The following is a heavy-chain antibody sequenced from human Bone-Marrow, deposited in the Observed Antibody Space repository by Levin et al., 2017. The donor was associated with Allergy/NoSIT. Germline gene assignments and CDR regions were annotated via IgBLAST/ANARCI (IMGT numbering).Heavy chain of an antibody. CDR1: GGSISSGGYY. V-gene: IGHV4-31*03. J-gene: IGHJ4*02. CDR2: IYYSGST. CDR3: ARGSQVAGNFDY. Sequence: SETLSLTCTVSGGSISSGGYYWSWIRQHPGKGLEWIGYIYYSGSTYYNPSLKSRVTISVDTSKNQFSLKLSSVTAADTAVYYCARGSQVAGNFDYWGQGTLVTVSS. D-gene: IGHD6-19*01.